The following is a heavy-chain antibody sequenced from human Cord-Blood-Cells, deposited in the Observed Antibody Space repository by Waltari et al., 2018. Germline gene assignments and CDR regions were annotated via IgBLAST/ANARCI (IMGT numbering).Heavy chain of an antibody. V-gene: IGHV3-49*04. D-gene: IGHD1-7*01. CDR1: GFTFGDYA. CDR2: IRSKAYGGTT. Sequence: LVQPGRSLRLSCTASGFTFGDYAMSWVRQAPGKGLEWVGFIRSKAYGGTTEYAASVKGRFTISRDDSKSIAYLQMNSLKTEDTAVYYCTRESRTGTWWFDPWGQGTLVTVSS. J-gene: IGHJ5*02. CDR3: TRESRTGTWWFDP.